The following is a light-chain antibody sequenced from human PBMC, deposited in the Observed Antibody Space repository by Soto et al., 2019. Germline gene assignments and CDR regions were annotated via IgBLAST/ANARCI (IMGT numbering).Light chain of an antibody. J-gene: IGKJ1*01. V-gene: IGKV1-5*03. Sequence: DIQMTQSPSTLSASVGDRVTITCRASQSISSWLAWYQQKPGKAPKLMIYKASSLESGVPSRFSGSGSGTGFALTISSLQPDDFATYYFQQYNSYWTFGQGTKVEIK. CDR1: QSISSW. CDR2: KAS. CDR3: QQYNSYWT.